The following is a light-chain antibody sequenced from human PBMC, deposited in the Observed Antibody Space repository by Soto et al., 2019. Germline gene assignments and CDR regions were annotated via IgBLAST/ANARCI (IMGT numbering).Light chain of an antibody. CDR2: RSS. CDR1: QSISSY. CDR3: QQYATYSFT. Sequence: DIQMTQSPSTLSASVGDTVIITCRASQSISSYLAWYQQKPGRAPNLLIYRSSSLQSGVPSRFSGSGSETEFTLTICSLQPDDFATYYCQQYATYSFTFGPGTKVDIK. J-gene: IGKJ3*01. V-gene: IGKV1-5*03.